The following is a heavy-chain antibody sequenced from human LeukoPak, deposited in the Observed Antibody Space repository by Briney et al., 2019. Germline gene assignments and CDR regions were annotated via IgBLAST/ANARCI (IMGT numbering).Heavy chain of an antibody. CDR1: GDSITTSY. D-gene: IGHD3-16*01. V-gene: IGHV4-59*01. CDR3: ARVGGGGMRFRHYMDV. CDR2: IYYPGST. Sequence: SETLSLTCSVSGDSITTSYWTWIRQSPGKGLEWIGYIYYPGSTLSNPSLKSRLSLSLHTSKNQFSLKLLSVTAADTATYYCARVGGGGMRFRHYMDVWGKGTPVTVSS. J-gene: IGHJ6*03.